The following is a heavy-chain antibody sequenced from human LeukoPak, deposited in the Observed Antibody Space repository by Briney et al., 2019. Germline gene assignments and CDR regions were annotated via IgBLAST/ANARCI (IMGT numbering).Heavy chain of an antibody. Sequence: SETLSLTCSVSGGSISSYYWSWIRQPPGKGLEWIGYIYYSGSTNYNPSLKSRVTISVDTSKNQFSLKLSSVTAADTAVYYCARHTQATGDAFDIWGQGTMVTVSS. CDR1: GGSISSYY. CDR3: ARHTQATGDAFDI. J-gene: IGHJ3*02. V-gene: IGHV4-59*08. CDR2: IYYSGST.